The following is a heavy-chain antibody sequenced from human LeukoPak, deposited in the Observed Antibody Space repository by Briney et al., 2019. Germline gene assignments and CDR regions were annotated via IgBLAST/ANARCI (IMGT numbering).Heavy chain of an antibody. V-gene: IGHV1-8*01. J-gene: IGHJ3*02. Sequence: ASVKVSCKASGYTFTSYYINWVRQATGHGLEWMGWMNPNSGNTGYAQKFQGRVTMTRNTSISTAYMELSSLRSEDTAVYYCARYCMVRGVSGAFDIWGQGTMVTVSS. CDR1: GYTFTSYY. D-gene: IGHD3-10*01. CDR2: MNPNSGNT. CDR3: ARYCMVRGVSGAFDI.